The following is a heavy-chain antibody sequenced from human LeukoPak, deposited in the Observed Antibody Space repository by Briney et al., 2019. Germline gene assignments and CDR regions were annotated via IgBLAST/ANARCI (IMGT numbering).Heavy chain of an antibody. CDR3: ARDTTYCGSGSYYSDAFDI. V-gene: IGHV3-7*03. CDR1: GFTFSSYW. CDR2: IKQDGSEK. J-gene: IGHJ3*02. D-gene: IGHD3-10*01. Sequence: AGGSLRLSCAASGFTFSSYWMSWVRQAPGKGREWVASIKQDGSEKYYVDSVKGRFTISRDNAKNSLYLQMNSLRAEDTAVYYCARDTTYCGSGSYYSDAFDIWGQGTMVTVSS.